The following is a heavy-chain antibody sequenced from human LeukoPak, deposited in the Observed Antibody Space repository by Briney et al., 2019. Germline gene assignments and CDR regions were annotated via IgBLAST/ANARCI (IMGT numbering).Heavy chain of an antibody. Sequence: SETLSLTCTVSGGSISSYYWSWIRQPAGKGLEWFGRIYTSGSTNYNPSLKSRVTMSVDTSKNQFSLKLSSVTAADTAVYYCARDPDYSNRFDYWGQGTLVTVSS. D-gene: IGHD4-11*01. V-gene: IGHV4-4*07. CDR2: IYTSGST. CDR3: ARDPDYSNRFDY. J-gene: IGHJ4*02. CDR1: GGSISSYY.